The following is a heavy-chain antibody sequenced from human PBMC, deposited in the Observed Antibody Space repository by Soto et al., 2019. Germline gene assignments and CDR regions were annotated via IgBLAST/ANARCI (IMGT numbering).Heavy chain of an antibody. D-gene: IGHD3-22*01. CDR3: AKDTYYYDRSGYYTYDH. CDR2: VSYDGSNK. J-gene: IGHJ4*02. Sequence: GGSLRLSCAAPGFTFSSYGVHWVRQAPGKGLEWVASVSYDGSNKHYADSVKGRFTISRDNSRNTLDLQMNSLRAEDTAVYYCAKDTYYYDRSGYYTYDHWGQGTQVTVSS. CDR1: GFTFSSYG. V-gene: IGHV3-30*18.